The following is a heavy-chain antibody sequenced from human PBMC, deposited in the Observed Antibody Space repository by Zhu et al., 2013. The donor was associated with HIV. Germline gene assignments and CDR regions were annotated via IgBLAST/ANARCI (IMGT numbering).Heavy chain of an antibody. Sequence: QVQLQQWGAGLLKPSETLSLTCAVYGGSFTNYYWTWIRQSPGKGLEWIGEISQSGSSNYNPSLKSRVIISLDTTKNQFSLRLNSVTAADTAVYYCARGVDGYNLDYWGQGTQGHRLL. V-gene: IGHV4-34*02. CDR3: ARGVDGYNLDY. CDR2: ISQSGSS. J-gene: IGHJ4*02. D-gene: IGHD5-12*01. CDR1: GGSFTNYY.